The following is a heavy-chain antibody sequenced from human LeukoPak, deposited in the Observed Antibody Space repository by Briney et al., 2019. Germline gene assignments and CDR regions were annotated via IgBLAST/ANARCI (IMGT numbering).Heavy chain of an antibody. CDR2: IYYSGST. J-gene: IGHJ4*02. CDR1: GGSISSSSYY. Sequence: SETLSLTCTVSGGSISSSSYYWGWIRQPPGKGLEWIGSIYYSGSTYYNPSLKSRVTISVDTSKNQFSLKLSSVTAADTAVYYCVRIRGYSYGTFDYWGQGTLVTVSS. V-gene: IGHV4-39*07. CDR3: VRIRGYSYGTFDY. D-gene: IGHD5-18*01.